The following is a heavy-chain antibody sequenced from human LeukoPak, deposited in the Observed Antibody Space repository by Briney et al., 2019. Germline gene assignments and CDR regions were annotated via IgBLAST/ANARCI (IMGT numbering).Heavy chain of an antibody. CDR2: MNPNSGNT. Sequence: ASVKVSCKASGYTFTGYYMHWVRQATGQGLEWMGWMNPNSGNTGYAQKFQGRVTMTRNTSISTAYMELSSLRSEDTAVYYCARGYSSGWSMNYYYYYMDVWGKGTTVTISS. CDR1: GYTFTGYY. V-gene: IGHV1-8*02. D-gene: IGHD6-19*01. J-gene: IGHJ6*03. CDR3: ARGYSSGWSMNYYYYYMDV.